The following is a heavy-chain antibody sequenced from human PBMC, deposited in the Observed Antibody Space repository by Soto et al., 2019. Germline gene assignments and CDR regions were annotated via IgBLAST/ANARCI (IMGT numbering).Heavy chain of an antibody. D-gene: IGHD1-26*01. CDR2: IIPIFGTA. Sequence: ASVKASCKASGGTFSSYAISWVRQAAGQGLEWMGGIIPIFGTANYAQKFQGRVTITADESTSTAYMELSSLRSEDTAVYYCARAHSGSYRYYFDYWGQGTLVTVSS. V-gene: IGHV1-69*13. CDR1: GGTFSSYA. CDR3: ARAHSGSYRYYFDY. J-gene: IGHJ4*02.